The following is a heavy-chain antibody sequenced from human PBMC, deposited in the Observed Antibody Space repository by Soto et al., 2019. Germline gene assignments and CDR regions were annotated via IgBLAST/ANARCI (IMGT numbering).Heavy chain of an antibody. CDR3: ARDKDAVRGSRWFYP. Sequence: GASVKVSCKASGYTFTSYGISWVRQAPGQGLEWMGWISAYNGNTNYAQKLQGRVTMTTDTSTSTAYMELRSLRSDDTAVYYCARDKDAVRGSRWFYPWGQGTLVTVSS. D-gene: IGHD3-10*01. V-gene: IGHV1-18*01. CDR1: GYTFTSYG. CDR2: ISAYNGNT. J-gene: IGHJ5*02.